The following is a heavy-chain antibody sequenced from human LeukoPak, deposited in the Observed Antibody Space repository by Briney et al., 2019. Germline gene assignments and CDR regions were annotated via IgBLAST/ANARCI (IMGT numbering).Heavy chain of an antibody. Sequence: GESLKISCETSGYNFAIYWIGWVRQMPGKGLEWMGIIHPGDSDTRYSPSSQGQVTISVDKSISTAYLQWSSLKASDAAMYYCARRGLLGFCSGPTCYDAFDIWGQGIMVTVSS. CDR2: IHPGDSDT. CDR3: ARRGLLGFCSGPTCYDAFDI. D-gene: IGHD2-15*01. CDR1: GYNFAIYW. V-gene: IGHV5-51*01. J-gene: IGHJ3*02.